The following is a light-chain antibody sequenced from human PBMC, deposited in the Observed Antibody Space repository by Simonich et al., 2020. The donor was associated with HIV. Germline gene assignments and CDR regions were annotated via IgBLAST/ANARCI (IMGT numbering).Light chain of an antibody. CDR3: QQYDNLPLT. CDR2: DAS. CDR1: QGISSA. J-gene: IGKJ3*01. Sequence: IQLTQSPSSLSASVGDRVTITCRASQGISSALAWYQQKPGKAPKLLIYDASNLETGVPSRFSGSGSGTDFTFTISSLQPEDIATYYCQQYDNLPLTFGPGTKVDIK. V-gene: IGKV1-33*01.